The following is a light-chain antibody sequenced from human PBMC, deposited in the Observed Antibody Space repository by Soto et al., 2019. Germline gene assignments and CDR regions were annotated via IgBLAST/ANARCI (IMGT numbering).Light chain of an antibody. Sequence: QSALTQPASVSGSPGQSITISCTGTSSDIGAYNYVSWYQQHPGKTPKLMIYGVTNRPSGVSNRFSGSKSGSTASLTISGLQAEDGVDYYGSSYTTSSTLEFGGGTKVTVL. CDR2: GVT. J-gene: IGLJ2*01. CDR1: SSDIGAYNY. V-gene: IGLV2-14*01. CDR3: SSYTTSSTLE.